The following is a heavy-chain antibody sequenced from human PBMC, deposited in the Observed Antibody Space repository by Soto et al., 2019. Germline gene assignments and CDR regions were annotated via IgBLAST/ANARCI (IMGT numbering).Heavy chain of an antibody. CDR1: GGTFSSYA. CDR2: IIPIFGTA. D-gene: IGHD2-2*01. CDR3: ARDLTAANYYYYGMDV. J-gene: IGHJ6*02. Sequence: SVKVSCKASGGTFSSYAISWLRQAPGQGLEWMGGIIPIFGTANYAQKFQGRVTITADKSTSTAYMELSSLRSEDTAVYYCARDLTAANYYYYGMDVWGQGTTVTVSS. V-gene: IGHV1-69*06.